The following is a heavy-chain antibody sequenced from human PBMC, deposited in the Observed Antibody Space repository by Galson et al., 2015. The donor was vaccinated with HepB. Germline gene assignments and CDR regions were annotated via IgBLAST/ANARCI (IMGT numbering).Heavy chain of an antibody. J-gene: IGHJ6*02. Sequence: SLRLSCAASGFIFSDYGMHWVRQAPGKGLEWVAVISYDGNTKSYADSVKGRFTISRDNSKSTLYLQMDSLRAEDTAVYYCAKDLALTASYYYLGMDVWGQGTTVTVSS. CDR3: AKDLALTASYYYLGMDV. D-gene: IGHD2-21*02. V-gene: IGHV3-30*18. CDR2: ISYDGNTK. CDR1: GFIFSDYG.